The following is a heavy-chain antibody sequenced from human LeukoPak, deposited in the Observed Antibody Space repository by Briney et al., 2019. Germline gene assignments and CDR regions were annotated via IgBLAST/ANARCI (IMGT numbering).Heavy chain of an antibody. D-gene: IGHD4-17*01. CDR1: GGTFSSYA. Sequence: ASVKASCKASGGTFSSYAISWVRQAPGQGLEWMGGIIPIFGTANYAQKFQGRVTITADESTSTAYMELSSLRSEDTAVYYCARYLYGDYVMRDWGQGTLVTVSS. CDR3: ARYLYGDYVMRD. J-gene: IGHJ4*02. CDR2: IIPIFGTA. V-gene: IGHV1-69*13.